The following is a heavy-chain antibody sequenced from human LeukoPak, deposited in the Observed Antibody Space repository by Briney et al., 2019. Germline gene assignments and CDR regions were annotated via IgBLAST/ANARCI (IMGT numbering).Heavy chain of an antibody. J-gene: IGHJ4*02. CDR3: ANLRLQPTKSLDY. CDR1: GFTFSSYG. D-gene: IGHD4-11*01. V-gene: IGHV3-30*02. CDR2: IRYDGSNK. Sequence: GGSLRLSCAASGFTFSSYGMHWVRQAPGKGLEWVAFIRYDGSNKYYADSVKGRFTISRDNSKNTLYLQMNSLRAEDTAVYYCANLRLQPTKSLDYWGQGTLVTVSS.